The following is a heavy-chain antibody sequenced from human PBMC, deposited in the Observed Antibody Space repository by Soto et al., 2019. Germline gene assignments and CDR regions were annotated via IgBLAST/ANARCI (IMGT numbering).Heavy chain of an antibody. V-gene: IGHV3-30*18. CDR1: GFTFSSYG. D-gene: IGHD1-26*01. CDR3: AKDIVGPHDY. J-gene: IGHJ4*02. Sequence: GGSLRLSCAASGFTFSSYGMHWVRQAPGKGLDWVAVISYVGSNKYYADSVRCLFTISRDNSKNTLYLQMNSLIAEDTAVCYCAKDIVGPHDYWGQGTLVTVSS. CDR2: ISYVGSNK.